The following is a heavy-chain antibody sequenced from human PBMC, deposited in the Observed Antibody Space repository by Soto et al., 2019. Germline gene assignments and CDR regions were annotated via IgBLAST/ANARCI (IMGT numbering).Heavy chain of an antibody. D-gene: IGHD1-1*01. Sequence: GGSLRLSCAASGFTFSSYAMSWVRQAPGKGLEWVSAISGSGGSTYYADSVKGRFTISRDNSKNTLYLQMNSLRAEDTAVYYCATFPPVQLNYYYYYGMDVWGQGTAVTVSS. CDR3: ATFPPVQLNYYYYYGMDV. V-gene: IGHV3-23*01. J-gene: IGHJ6*02. CDR1: GFTFSSYA. CDR2: ISGSGGST.